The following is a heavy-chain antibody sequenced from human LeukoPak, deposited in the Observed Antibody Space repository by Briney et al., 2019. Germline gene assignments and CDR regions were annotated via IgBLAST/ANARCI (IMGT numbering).Heavy chain of an antibody. CDR3: ARRHTYYFDY. Sequence: SETLSFTCTVSGGSISSYYWSWIRQPPGKGLEWIGYIYYSGSTNYNPSLKSRVTISVDTSKNQFSLKLSSVTAADTAVYYCARRHTYYFDYWGQGTLVTVSS. V-gene: IGHV4-59*08. CDR2: IYYSGST. D-gene: IGHD2-21*01. CDR1: GGSISSYY. J-gene: IGHJ4*02.